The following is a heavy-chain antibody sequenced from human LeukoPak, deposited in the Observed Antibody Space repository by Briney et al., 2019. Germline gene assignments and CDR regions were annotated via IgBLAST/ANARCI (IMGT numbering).Heavy chain of an antibody. J-gene: IGHJ6*03. CDR1: GGTFSSYA. D-gene: IGHD4-11*01. Sequence: EASVKVSCKASGGTFSSYAISWVRQAPGQGLEWMGGIIPIFGTANYAQKFQGRVTITADESTSTAYMELSSLRSEDTAVYYCARDRDSNYGQYYYMDVWGKGTTVTVS. V-gene: IGHV1-69*13. CDR2: IIPIFGTA. CDR3: ARDRDSNYGQYYYMDV.